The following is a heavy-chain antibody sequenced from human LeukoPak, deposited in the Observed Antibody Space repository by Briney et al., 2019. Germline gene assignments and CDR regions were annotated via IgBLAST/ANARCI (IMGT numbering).Heavy chain of an antibody. CDR2: ISSGSTI. CDR1: GFTFSDYY. Sequence: PGGSLRLSCAASGFTFSDYYMSWIRQAPGKGLEWVSYISSGSTIYYADSVKGRFTISRDNAKNSLYLQMNSLRAEDTAVYYCAREGGSYTRVDYWGQGTLVTVSS. J-gene: IGHJ4*02. D-gene: IGHD1-26*01. V-gene: IGHV3-11*01. CDR3: AREGGSYTRVDY.